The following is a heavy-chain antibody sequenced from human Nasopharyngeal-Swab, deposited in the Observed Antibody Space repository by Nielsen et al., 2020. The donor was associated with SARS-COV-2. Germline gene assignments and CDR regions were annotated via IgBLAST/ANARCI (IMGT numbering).Heavy chain of an antibody. D-gene: IGHD3-22*01. CDR2: VNHGRST. Sequence: WVRQAPGKGLEWIGEVNHGRSTNSNPSLKSRVTMSVDTSKNQFSLNLGSVTAADTAVYHCARGDSDSPDYSPRVFDYWGQGSLVTVSS. J-gene: IGHJ4*02. CDR3: ARGDSDSPDYSPRVFDY. V-gene: IGHV4-34*01.